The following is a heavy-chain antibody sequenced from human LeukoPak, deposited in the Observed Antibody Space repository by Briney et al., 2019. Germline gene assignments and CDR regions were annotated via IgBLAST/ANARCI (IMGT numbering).Heavy chain of an antibody. V-gene: IGHV3-48*04. Sequence: GGSLRLSCAASGCTFGPYTMNWVSQAPGKGLEWVSYISSSSDTIYYADSVKGRFTISRDNGKNSLYLQMNSLRAEDTAVYYCASGMRVGPNIWGQGTLVPVSS. CDR1: GCTFGPYT. D-gene: IGHD1-26*01. CDR2: ISSSSDTI. J-gene: IGHJ4*02. CDR3: ASGMRVGPNI.